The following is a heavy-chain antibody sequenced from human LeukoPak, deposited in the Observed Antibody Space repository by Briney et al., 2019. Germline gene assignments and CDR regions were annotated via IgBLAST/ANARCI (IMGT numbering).Heavy chain of an antibody. D-gene: IGHD6-19*01. CDR1: GFTFSSSS. CDR2: ISGSGGST. CDR3: AKGSGWYV. V-gene: IGHV3-23*01. J-gene: IGHJ4*02. Sequence: GGSLRLSCAASGFTFSSSSMSWVRQAPGKGLEWVSVISGSGGSTDYADSVKGRFTISRDNSKNTLYLQMNSLRAEDTAVYYCAKGSGWYVWSQGTLVTVSS.